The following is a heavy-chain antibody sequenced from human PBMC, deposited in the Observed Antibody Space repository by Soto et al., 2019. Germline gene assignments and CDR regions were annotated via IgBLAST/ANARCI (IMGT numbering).Heavy chain of an antibody. V-gene: IGHV4-31*03. D-gene: IGHD3-16*02. CDR2: IYYSGST. J-gene: IGHJ3*02. Sequence: PSEALSLTCTVSGGSISSGGYYWSWIRQHPGKGLEWIGYIYYSGSTYYNPSLKSRVTISVDTSKNQFSLKLSSVTAADTAVYYCARYPGSLAFDIWGQGTMVTVSS. CDR3: ARYPGSLAFDI. CDR1: GGSISSGGYY.